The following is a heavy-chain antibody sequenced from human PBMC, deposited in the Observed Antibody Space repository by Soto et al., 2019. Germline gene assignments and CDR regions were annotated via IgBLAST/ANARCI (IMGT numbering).Heavy chain of an antibody. D-gene: IGHD2-15*01. Sequence: SVKVSCKASGGTFSSYAISWVRQAPGQGLEWMGGIIPIFGTANYAQKFQGRVTITADESTSTAYMELSGLRSEDTAVYYCARDRRGIVVVVAATGWFDPWGQGTLVTVSS. J-gene: IGHJ5*02. CDR2: IIPIFGTA. CDR1: GGTFSSYA. V-gene: IGHV1-69*13. CDR3: ARDRRGIVVVVAATGWFDP.